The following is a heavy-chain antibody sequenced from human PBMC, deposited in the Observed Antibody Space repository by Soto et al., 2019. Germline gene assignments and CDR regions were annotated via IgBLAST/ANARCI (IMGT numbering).Heavy chain of an antibody. V-gene: IGHV3-33*01. J-gene: IGHJ6*02. CDR1: GFTFSRYG. CDR3: ARDLDWGYYAMEV. Sequence: QVEVVESGGGVVQPGRSLRLSCAAPGFTFSRYGMHWVRQAPGKGLEWVALIWYDGSSEYYADSVKGRFTISRDNSHNTLSLQMNRLRAAATAVFYCARDLDWGYYAMEVWVQGTTVTVSS. CDR2: IWYDGSSE. D-gene: IGHD3-16*01.